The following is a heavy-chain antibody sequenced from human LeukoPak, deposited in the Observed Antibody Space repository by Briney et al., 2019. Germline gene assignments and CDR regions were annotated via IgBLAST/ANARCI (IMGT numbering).Heavy chain of an antibody. V-gene: IGHV4-39*07. D-gene: IGHD2-15*01. CDR3: ARTPPDIVVVVAGNWFDP. CDR1: GGSISSSSYY. J-gene: IGHJ5*02. CDR2: IYYSGST. Sequence: SETLSLTCTVSGGSISSSSYYWGWIRQPPGKGLEWIGSIYYSGSTYYNPSLKSRVTISVDTSKNQFSLKLSSVTAADTAVYYCARTPPDIVVVVAGNWFDPWGQGTLVTVSS.